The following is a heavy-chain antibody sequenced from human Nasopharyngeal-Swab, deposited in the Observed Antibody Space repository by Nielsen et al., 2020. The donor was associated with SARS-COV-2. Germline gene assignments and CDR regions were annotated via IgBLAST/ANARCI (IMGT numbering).Heavy chain of an antibody. CDR1: GFSITYRF. J-gene: IGHJ6*02. CDR3: ASGQCINGVCNPTDGLDV. V-gene: IGHV1-45*02. Sequence: SVNVSCKASGFSITYRFLHWMRQAPGQPLEWVGWITPFIGNAKYAQKFQGRVSITRDGSRTTASLELSSLRPDDTAMYFCASGQCINGVCNPTDGLDVWGQGTSVTVS. CDR2: ITPFIGNA. D-gene: IGHD2-8*01.